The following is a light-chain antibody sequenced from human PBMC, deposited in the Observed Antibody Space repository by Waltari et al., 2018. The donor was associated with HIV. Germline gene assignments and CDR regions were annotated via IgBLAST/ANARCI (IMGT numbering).Light chain of an antibody. Sequence: QSALTQPASVSGSPGQAITISCTGRRRDVGTYDYISWYQQHPGTAPKLIISDVTERPSGISNRFSGSKSGTTASLTISGLQAEDEAEYFCCSFAGSNFVFGSGTKVTVL. J-gene: IGLJ1*01. V-gene: IGLV2-23*02. CDR2: DVT. CDR1: RRDVGTYDY. CDR3: CSFAGSNFV.